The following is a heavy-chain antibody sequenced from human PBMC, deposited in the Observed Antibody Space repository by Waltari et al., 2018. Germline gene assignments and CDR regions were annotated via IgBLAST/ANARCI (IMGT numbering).Heavy chain of an antibody. CDR2: IYSGGST. V-gene: IGHV3-23*03. Sequence: EVQLLESGGGLVQPGGSLRLSCAASGFTFSSYAMSWVRQAPGKGLEWVSVIYSGGSTYYADSVKGRFTISRDNSKNTLYLQMNSLRAEDTAVYYCAKDKAAAGTLDYWGQGTLVTVSS. CDR3: AKDKAAAGTLDY. J-gene: IGHJ4*02. CDR1: GFTFSSYA. D-gene: IGHD6-13*01.